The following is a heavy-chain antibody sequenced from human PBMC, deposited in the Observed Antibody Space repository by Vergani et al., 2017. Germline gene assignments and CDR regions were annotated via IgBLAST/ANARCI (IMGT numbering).Heavy chain of an antibody. J-gene: IGHJ4*02. CDR3: ARSRYDSSGVSTIFRY. CDR1: GFAFRTYG. D-gene: IGHD3-22*01. CDR2: IWYDGSNT. V-gene: IGHV3-33*01. Sequence: QVQVVASGGGVVQPGRFLRLSCVASGFAFRTYGMHWVRQAPGKGLEWVAIIWYDGSNTYYADSVKGRFTVSRDNSRNTLFRQMNSLRVEDTAVYYCARSRYDSSGVSTIFRYWVQGARVTVS.